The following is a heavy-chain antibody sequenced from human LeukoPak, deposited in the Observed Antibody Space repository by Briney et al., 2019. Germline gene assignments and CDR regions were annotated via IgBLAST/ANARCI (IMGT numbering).Heavy chain of an antibody. D-gene: IGHD2-2*01. V-gene: IGHV1-2*06. J-gene: IGHJ4*02. CDR2: INPNSGGT. Sequence: ASVKVSCKASGYTFTGYYMHWVRQAPGQGLEWMGRINPNSGGTNYVQKFQGRVTMTRDTSISTAYMELSRLRSDDTAVYYCARSLSTSPTYYWGQGTLVTVSS. CDR3: ARSLSTSPTYY. CDR1: GYTFTGYY.